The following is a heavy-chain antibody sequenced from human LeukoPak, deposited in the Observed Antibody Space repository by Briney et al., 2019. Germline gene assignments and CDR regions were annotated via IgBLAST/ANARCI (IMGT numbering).Heavy chain of an antibody. CDR1: GGSFSGYY. Sequence: PSETLSLTCAVYGGSFSGYYWSWIRQPPGKGLEWIGEINHSGSTNYNPSLKSRVTISVDTSKNQFSLKLSSVTAADTAVYYCARRRILLWSHMAFDMWGQGTMVTVSS. V-gene: IGHV4-34*01. J-gene: IGHJ3*02. CDR3: ARRRILLWSHMAFDM. D-gene: IGHD3-10*01. CDR2: INHSGST.